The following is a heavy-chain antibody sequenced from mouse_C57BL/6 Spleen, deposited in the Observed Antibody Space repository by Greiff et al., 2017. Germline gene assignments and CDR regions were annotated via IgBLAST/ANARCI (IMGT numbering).Heavy chain of an antibody. CDR1: GYAFSSYW. J-gene: IGHJ4*01. V-gene: IGHV1-80*01. D-gene: IGHD1-3*01. CDR2: IYPGDGDT. CDR3: ARKSGLCYAMYY. Sequence: QVQLQQSGAELVKPGASVKISCKASGYAFSSYWMNWVKQRPGKGLEWIGQIYPGDGDTNYNGKFKGKATLTADKSSSTAYMQLSSLTSEDSAVYYCARKSGLCYAMYYWGQGTSVTVSS.